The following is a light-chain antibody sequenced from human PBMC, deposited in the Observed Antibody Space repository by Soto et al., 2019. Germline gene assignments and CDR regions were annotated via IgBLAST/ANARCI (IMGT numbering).Light chain of an antibody. CDR2: DAS. J-gene: IGKJ4*01. Sequence: LTQSPATLSLSPGNRATLSCRASQRVSSYLAWYQQKPGQAPRLLIYDASNRATGIPARFSGSGSGTDFTLTITSLEPDDFAVYYCQQRSNWPSTFGGGTKVEIK. CDR3: QQRSNWPST. V-gene: IGKV3-11*01. CDR1: QRVSSY.